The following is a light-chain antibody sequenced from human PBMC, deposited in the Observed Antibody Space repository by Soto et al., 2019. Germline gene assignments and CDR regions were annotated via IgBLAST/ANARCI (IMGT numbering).Light chain of an antibody. CDR3: QQYGSSPPLT. V-gene: IGKV3-20*01. CDR2: GAS. J-gene: IGKJ4*01. Sequence: EIVLTQSPGTLSLSPGERATLSCRASQSVSSSYLAWYQQKPGQAPRLLIHGASSRATGIPDRFSGSGSGTDFTLTISRLEPEDFAVYYCQQYGSSPPLTFGGGTRWISN. CDR1: QSVSSSY.